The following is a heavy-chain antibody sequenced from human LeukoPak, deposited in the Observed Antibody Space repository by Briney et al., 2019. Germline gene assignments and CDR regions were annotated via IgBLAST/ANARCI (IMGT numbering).Heavy chain of an antibody. CDR1: GGSIGSSSYY. D-gene: IGHD3-16*01. V-gene: IGHV4-39*01. Sequence: PSETLSLTCTVSGGSIGSSSYYWGWIRQPPGKGLEWIGSIYYSGSTYYNPSLKSRVTISVDTSKNQFSLKLSSVTAADTAVYYCARLEGGYWYFDLWGRGTLVTVSS. J-gene: IGHJ2*01. CDR3: ARLEGGYWYFDL. CDR2: IYYSGST.